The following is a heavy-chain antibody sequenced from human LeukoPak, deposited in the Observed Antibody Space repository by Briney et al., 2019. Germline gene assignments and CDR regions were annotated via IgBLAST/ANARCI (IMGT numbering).Heavy chain of an antibody. CDR2: INHSGST. V-gene: IGHV4-34*01. CDR1: GGSFSGFY. D-gene: IGHD6-13*01. Sequence: SETLSLSCAVYGGSFSGFYWNWIRQPPGKGLEWIGEINHSGSTNYNPSLKSRVTISVDTSKNQFSLKLSSVTAADTALYYCARATAGTGYYFDYWGQGTLVTVSS. CDR3: ARATAGTGYYFDY. J-gene: IGHJ4*02.